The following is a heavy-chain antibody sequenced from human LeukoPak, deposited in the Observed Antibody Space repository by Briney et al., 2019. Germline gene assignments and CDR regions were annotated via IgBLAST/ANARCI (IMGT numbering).Heavy chain of an antibody. CDR3: ARGLYPGSGSYGGCDY. CDR2: IIPIFGTA. Sequence: ASVKVSCTASGGTFSSYAISWVRRAPGQGLEWMGGIIPIFGTANYAQKFQGRVTITADESTSTAYMELSSLRSEDTAVYYCARGLYPGSGSYGGCDYWGQGTLVTVSS. J-gene: IGHJ4*02. V-gene: IGHV1-69*13. D-gene: IGHD6-13*01. CDR1: GGTFSSYA.